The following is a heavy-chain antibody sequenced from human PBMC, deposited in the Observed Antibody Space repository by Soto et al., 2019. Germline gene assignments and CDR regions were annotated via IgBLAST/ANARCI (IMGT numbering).Heavy chain of an antibody. J-gene: IGHJ4*02. CDR2: ISAGGNTK. CDR1: GFTLSNIG. Sequence: QVQLVESGGGVVQPGTSLRLDCAASGFTLSNIGMQWVRQAPGKGLEWVAVISAGGNTKYYADSVKGRFTISRDNSKNTLFLQMNSLRTEDTAVYYCANESGGERYAAYFACWGQGTLVTVSS. D-gene: IGHD2-21*01. V-gene: IGHV3-30*18. CDR3: ANESGGERYAAYFAC.